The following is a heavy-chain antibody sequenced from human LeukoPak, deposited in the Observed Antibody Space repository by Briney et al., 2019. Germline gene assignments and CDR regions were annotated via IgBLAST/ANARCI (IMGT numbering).Heavy chain of an antibody. CDR2: LWSDACNR. CDR3: ARDRGYCSGGTCWSDY. J-gene: IGHJ4*02. V-gene: IGHV3-33*01. D-gene: IGHD2-15*01. CDR1: GFSLSSNG. Sequence: GRSLRLSCVASGFSLSSNGMHWVRQAPGKGLEWVAVLWSDACNRYYADSVKGRFTISRDISKNTLYLQLNSLRAEDTAVYYCARDRGYCSGGTCWSDYWGQGTLVTVSS.